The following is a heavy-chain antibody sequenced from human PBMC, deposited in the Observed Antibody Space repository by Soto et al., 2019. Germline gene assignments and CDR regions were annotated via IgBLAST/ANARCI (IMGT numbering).Heavy chain of an antibody. J-gene: IGHJ4*02. CDR3: ARGDGDYYDGNGYLGRH. D-gene: IGHD3-22*01. CDR1: GFTFSSYY. Sequence: EVQLVESGGGLVQPGGSLRLSCAASGFTFSSYYMHWVRQAPGKGLVWVSRIKSDGSGTYYADSVKGQLTISRDNAKNTLYLQMNSLRVEDTAVYYCARGDGDYYDGNGYLGRHWGQGTLVTVSS. V-gene: IGHV3-74*01. CDR2: IKSDGSGT.